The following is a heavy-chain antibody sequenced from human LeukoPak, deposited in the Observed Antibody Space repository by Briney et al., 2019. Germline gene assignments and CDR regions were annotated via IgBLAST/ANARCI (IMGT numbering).Heavy chain of an antibody. D-gene: IGHD2-21*02. J-gene: IGHJ4*02. CDR3: ATPWPYCGGDCYHFDY. V-gene: IGHV1-18*01. CDR2: ISAYNGNT. CDR1: GYTFTSYG. Sequence: ASVKVSCKASGYTFTSYGISWVRQAPGQGLEWMGWISAYNGNTNYAQKLQGRVTMTTDTSTSTAYMELRSLRSDDTAVYYCATPWPYCGGDCYHFDYWGQGTLVTVSS.